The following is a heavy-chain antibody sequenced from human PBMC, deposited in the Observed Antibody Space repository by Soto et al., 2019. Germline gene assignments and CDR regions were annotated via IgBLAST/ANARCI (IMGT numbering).Heavy chain of an antibody. CDR2: INHSGST. CDR1: GGSFSGYY. CDR3: GRLDDSIAVAGKGGDYYYYGMDV. D-gene: IGHD6-19*01. Sequence: SETLSLTCAVYGGSFSGYYWSWIRQPPGKGLEWIGEINHSGSTNYNPSLKSRVTISVDTSKNQFSLKLCSVTAADTAVYYCGRLDDSIAVAGKGGDYYYYGMDVWGQGTTVTVSS. V-gene: IGHV4-34*01. J-gene: IGHJ6*02.